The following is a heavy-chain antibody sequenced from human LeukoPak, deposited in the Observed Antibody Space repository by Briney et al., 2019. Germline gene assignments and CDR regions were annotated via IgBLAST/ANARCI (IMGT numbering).Heavy chain of an antibody. D-gene: IGHD6-19*01. V-gene: IGHV3-7*03. Sequence: GGSLRLSCAASGFTFSSYWMSWVRQAPGKGLEWVASIKQDGSEKYYVDSVKGRFTISRDNAKNSLYLQMNSLRAEDTAVYYCARDPGYSSGWYYFDYWGQGTLVTVSS. CDR1: GFTFSSYW. CDR2: IKQDGSEK. CDR3: ARDPGYSSGWYYFDY. J-gene: IGHJ4*02.